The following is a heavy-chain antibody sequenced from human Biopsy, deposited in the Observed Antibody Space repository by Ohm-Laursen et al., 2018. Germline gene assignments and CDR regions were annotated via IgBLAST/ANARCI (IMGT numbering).Heavy chain of an antibody. CDR1: SGSISSYY. V-gene: IGHV4-59*12. CDR3: TRAGGGKIYGL. CDR2: NHYSGNT. D-gene: IGHD3-16*01. J-gene: IGHJ4*02. Sequence: ETLSLTCPVSSGSISSYYWSWIRQPPGKGLEWIGYNHYSGNTLYNPSLKSRLTISVDTSRNQFSLKLTSVTATDTALYYCTRAGGGKIYGLGGQGTRVTVSS.